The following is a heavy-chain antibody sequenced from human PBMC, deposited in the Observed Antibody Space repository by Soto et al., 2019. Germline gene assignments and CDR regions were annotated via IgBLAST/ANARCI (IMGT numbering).Heavy chain of an antibody. CDR2: IIPILGIA. CDR3: ARVSSYSGPFDI. V-gene: IGHV1-69*02. Sequence: ASVTVSCTASGGTLSSYTISWVRQAPGQGLEWMGRIIPILGIANYAQKFQGRVTITADKSTSTAYMELSSLRSEDTAVYYCARVSSYSGPFDIWGQGTMVTVSS. CDR1: GGTLSSYT. J-gene: IGHJ3*02. D-gene: IGHD2-15*01.